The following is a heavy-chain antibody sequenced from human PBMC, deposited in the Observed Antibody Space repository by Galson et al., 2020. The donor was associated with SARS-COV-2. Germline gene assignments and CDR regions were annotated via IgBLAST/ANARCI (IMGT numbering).Heavy chain of an antibody. D-gene: IGHD3-22*01. CDR2: ISSSSSYI. Sequence: TGGSLRLSCATSGFTFSSYSMNWVRQAPGKGLEWVSSISSSSSYIYYADSVKGRFTISRDNAKNSLYLQMNSLRAKDTAVYYCARFRGWSYYDSSGYYPSAFDIRGQGTMVTVSS. CDR3: ARFRGWSYYDSSGYYPSAFDI. V-gene: IGHV3-21*01. J-gene: IGHJ3*02. CDR1: GFTFSSYS.